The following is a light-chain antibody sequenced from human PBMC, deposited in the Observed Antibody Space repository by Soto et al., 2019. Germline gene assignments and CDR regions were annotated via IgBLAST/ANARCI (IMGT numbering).Light chain of an antibody. V-gene: IGKV3-11*01. CDR1: QSVGSY. J-gene: IGKJ4*01. CDR3: QQRSKWPLT. Sequence: EIVLTQSPATLSLSPGERATLSCRASQSVGSYLAWYQQKPGQAPRLLIYDASNRATGIPARFGGSGSGTDFTLAISSLEPEDFAVYYCQQRSKWPLTSGGGTKVEIK. CDR2: DAS.